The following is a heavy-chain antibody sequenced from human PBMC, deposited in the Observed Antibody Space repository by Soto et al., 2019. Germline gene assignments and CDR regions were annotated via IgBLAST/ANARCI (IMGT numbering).Heavy chain of an antibody. CDR3: ARHVSRGFFAAPLYSSSWYYFDY. D-gene: IGHD6-13*01. CDR1: GGSISSSSYY. CDR2: IYYSGRT. Sequence: QLQLQESGPGLVKPSETLSLTCTVSGGSISSSSYYWGWIRQPPGKGLEWIGRIYYSGRTYYNPSLNSRVSMSVATSKYRFSLKLSSVTAADTAVYYGARHVSRGFFAAPLYSSSWYYFDYWGQGTLVTVSS. V-gene: IGHV4-39*01. J-gene: IGHJ4*02.